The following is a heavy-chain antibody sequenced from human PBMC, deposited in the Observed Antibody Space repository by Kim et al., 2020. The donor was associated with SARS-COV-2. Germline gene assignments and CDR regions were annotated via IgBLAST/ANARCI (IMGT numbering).Heavy chain of an antibody. J-gene: IGHJ5*02. Sequence: GTTENAASVKGRFTISRDNPKSIAYLQMNSLKTEDTAVYFCTRGHSSGWSSWGQGTLVTVSS. V-gene: IGHV3-49*02. D-gene: IGHD6-19*01. CDR3: TRGHSSGWSS. CDR2: GTT.